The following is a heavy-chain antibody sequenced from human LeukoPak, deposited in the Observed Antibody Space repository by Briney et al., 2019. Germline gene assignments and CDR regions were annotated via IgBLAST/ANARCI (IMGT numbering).Heavy chain of an antibody. D-gene: IGHD3-3*01. Sequence: SVTLSLTCAVYGGSFSGYYWSWIRQPPGKGLEWIGEINHSGSTNYNPSLKSRVTISVDTSKNQFSLKLSSVTAADTAVYYCARARFWSGYYYGWFDPWGQGTLVTVSS. CDR2: INHSGST. V-gene: IGHV4-34*01. J-gene: IGHJ5*02. CDR1: GGSFSGYY. CDR3: ARARFWSGYYYGWFDP.